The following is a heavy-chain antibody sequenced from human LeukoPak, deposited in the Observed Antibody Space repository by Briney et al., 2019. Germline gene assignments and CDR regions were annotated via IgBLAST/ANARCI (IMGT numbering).Heavy chain of an antibody. J-gene: IGHJ3*02. CDR3: ASRLSGSYYRLSDAFDI. CDR2: IDHSGST. CDR1: GGSFSGYY. V-gene: IGHV4-34*01. D-gene: IGHD1-26*01. Sequence: SETLSLTCAVYGGSFSGYYWSWIRQPPGKGLEWIGEIDHSGSTNYNPSLKSRVTISVDTSKNQFSLKLSSVTAADTAVYYCASRLSGSYYRLSDAFDIWGQGTMVTVSS.